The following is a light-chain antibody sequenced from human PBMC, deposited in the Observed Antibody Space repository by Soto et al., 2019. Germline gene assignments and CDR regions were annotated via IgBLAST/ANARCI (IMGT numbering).Light chain of an antibody. CDR1: NNDVGTYDY. V-gene: IGLV2-14*03. J-gene: IGLJ1*01. CDR3: SSFTSNPSYV. Sequence: QSVLTQPTSVSGSPGQSITISCTGTNNDVGTYDYVSWYQQHPGRAPRLLIHDVTTRPSGISGRFSASKSGITASLTISGLQPDDEADYYCSSFTSNPSYVFGPGTKVTVL. CDR2: DVT.